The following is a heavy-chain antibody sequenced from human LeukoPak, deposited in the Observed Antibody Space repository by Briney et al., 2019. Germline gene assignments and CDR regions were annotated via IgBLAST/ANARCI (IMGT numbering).Heavy chain of an antibody. V-gene: IGHV1-18*01. CDR3: ARDRYCSSTSCYNRDYYYGMDV. D-gene: IGHD2-2*02. J-gene: IGHJ6*02. Sequence: ASVKVSCKAAGYTFTSYGISWVRQAPGQGREGMGWISAYNGNTNYAQKLQGRVTMTTDTSTSTAYMELSSLRSDDTALYYRARDRYCSSTSCYNRDYYYGMDVWGQGTTVTVSS. CDR1: GYTFTSYG. CDR2: ISAYNGNT.